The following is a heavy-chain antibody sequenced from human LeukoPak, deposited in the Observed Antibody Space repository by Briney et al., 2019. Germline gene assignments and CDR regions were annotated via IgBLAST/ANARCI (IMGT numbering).Heavy chain of an antibody. V-gene: IGHV3-21*01. CDR2: ISSSSSYI. J-gene: IGHJ4*02. Sequence: GGSLRLSCAASGFTFSTYIMNWVRQTPGKGLEWVSSISSSSSYIYYADSVKGRFTISRDNAKNSLYLQMNSLRAEDTAVYYCARDGVLSGSYYFDYWGQGTLVTVSS. CDR1: GFTFSTYI. CDR3: ARDGVLSGSYYFDY. D-gene: IGHD1-26*01.